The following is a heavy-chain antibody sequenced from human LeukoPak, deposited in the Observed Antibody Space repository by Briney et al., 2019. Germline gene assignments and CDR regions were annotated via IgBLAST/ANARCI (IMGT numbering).Heavy chain of an antibody. J-gene: IGHJ4*02. Sequence: GGSLRLSCAASGFTFSSYWMHWVRQAPGKGLVWVSRINSDGSSTRYADSVKGRFTISRDNSKNTLYLQMNSLRTEDTAVYYCAKERSSGYVYYFDYWGQGTLVTVSS. V-gene: IGHV3-74*01. CDR2: INSDGSST. CDR1: GFTFSSYW. D-gene: IGHD3-22*01. CDR3: AKERSSGYVYYFDY.